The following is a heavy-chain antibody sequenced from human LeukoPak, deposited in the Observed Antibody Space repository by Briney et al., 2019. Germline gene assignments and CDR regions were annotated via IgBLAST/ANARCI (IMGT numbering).Heavy chain of an antibody. CDR3: AKPMTTVTPLDY. CDR1: GFTFNNYG. D-gene: IGHD4-17*01. J-gene: IGHJ4*02. CDR2: IRYDGSNK. Sequence: PGGSLRLSCAASGFTFNNYGMHWVRQAPGKGLEWVAFIRYDGSNKYYAESVKGRFTISRDDSKNTLYLQMKSLRAEDTAVYYCAKPMTTVTPLDYWGQGTLVTVSS. V-gene: IGHV3-30*02.